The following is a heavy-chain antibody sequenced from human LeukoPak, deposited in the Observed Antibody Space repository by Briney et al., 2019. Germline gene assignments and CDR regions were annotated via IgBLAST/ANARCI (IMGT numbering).Heavy chain of an antibody. D-gene: IGHD5-12*01. J-gene: IGHJ5*02. Sequence: SVKVSCKASGGTFSSYAISWVRQAPGQGLEWMGGIIPIFGTANYAQKFQGRVTITADKSTSTAYMELSSLRSEDTAVYYCARGETRGYSPSDWFDPWGQGTLDTVSS. CDR2: IIPIFGTA. V-gene: IGHV1-69*06. CDR3: ARGETRGYSPSDWFDP. CDR1: GGTFSSYA.